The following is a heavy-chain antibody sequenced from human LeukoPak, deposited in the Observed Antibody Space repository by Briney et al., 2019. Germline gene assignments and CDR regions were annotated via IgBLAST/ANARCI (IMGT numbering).Heavy chain of an antibody. V-gene: IGHV3-48*03. CDR3: AREVKLGDDDFWSGPNMDV. CDR1: GFIFSSYE. CDR2: ISTDGSTI. J-gene: IGHJ6*03. D-gene: IGHD3-3*01. Sequence: GGSLRLSCAASGFIFSSYEMNWVRQAPGKGLEWVSFISTDGSTIHYADSVKGRFTISRDNAKNTLYLQMNSLRAEDTAVYYCAREVKLGDDDFWSGPNMDVWGKGTTVTVSS.